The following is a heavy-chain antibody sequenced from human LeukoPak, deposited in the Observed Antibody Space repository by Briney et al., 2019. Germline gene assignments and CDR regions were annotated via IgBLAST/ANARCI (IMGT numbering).Heavy chain of an antibody. CDR1: GFTFSSYA. D-gene: IGHD3-22*01. J-gene: IGHJ4*02. Sequence: GSLKISCAASGFTFSSYAMSWVRQAPGKGLEWVSAISGSGGSTYYADSVKGRFTISRDNSKNTLYLQMNSLRAEDTAVYYCAKDLGITMIVVVRYFDYWGQGTLVTVSS. CDR3: AKDLGITMIVVVRYFDY. V-gene: IGHV3-23*01. CDR2: ISGSGGST.